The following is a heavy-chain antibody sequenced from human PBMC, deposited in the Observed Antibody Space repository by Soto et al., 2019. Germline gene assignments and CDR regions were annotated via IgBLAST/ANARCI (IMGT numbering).Heavy chain of an antibody. D-gene: IGHD6-6*01. CDR1: GFTFSSYA. J-gene: IGHJ4*02. CDR2: ISYDGSNK. CDR3: AREEAARALDY. V-gene: IGHV3-30-3*01. Sequence: GSLRLSCAASGFTFSSYAMHWVRQAPGKGLEWVAVISYDGSNKYYADSVKGRFTISKDNSKNTLYLQMNSLRAEDTAVYYCAREEAARALDYWGQGTLVTVSS.